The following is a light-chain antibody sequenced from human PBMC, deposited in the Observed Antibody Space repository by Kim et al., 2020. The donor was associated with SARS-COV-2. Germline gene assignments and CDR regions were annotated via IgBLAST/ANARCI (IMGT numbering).Light chain of an antibody. V-gene: IGKV1-39*01. CDR1: QSIGTY. Sequence: SVTVGDRATFTCQSSQSIGTYLNWYKQRPGKAPKLLIYAASTLQSGFLSGFSGAGSGPQFTLSISSLQPEDCATYYCQQSFSIPYTVGEGTKLEIK. CDR2: AAS. CDR3: QQSFSIPYT. J-gene: IGKJ2*01.